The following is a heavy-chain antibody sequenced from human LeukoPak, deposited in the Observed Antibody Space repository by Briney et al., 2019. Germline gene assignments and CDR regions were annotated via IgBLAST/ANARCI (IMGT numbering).Heavy chain of an antibody. D-gene: IGHD6-19*01. CDR3: TTWGSSGWGWYFDL. J-gene: IGHJ2*01. V-gene: IGHV3-15*01. Sequence: KPGGSLRLSCAASGFTFRNAWMSWVRQAPGKGLEWVGRIKSKSNAGTTDYGAPVKGRFTISRDDSNNTLYLQMDSLKTEDTAVYFCTTWGSSGWGWYFDLWGRGALVTVSS. CDR2: IKSKSNAGTT. CDR1: GFTFRNAW.